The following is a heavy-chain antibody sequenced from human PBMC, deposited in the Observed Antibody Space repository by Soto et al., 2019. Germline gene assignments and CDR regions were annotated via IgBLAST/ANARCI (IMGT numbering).Heavy chain of an antibody. CDR2: IYHSGST. CDR3: ARAGLIEVAAAATPDYYYGMDV. D-gene: IGHD6-13*01. V-gene: IGHV4-30-2*01. Sequence: QLQLQESGSGLVKPSQTLSLTCAVSGGSISSGGYSWSWIRQPPGKGLEWIGYIYHSGSTYYNPSLKSRVTISVDRSKNQFSLKLSSVTAADTAVYYCARAGLIEVAAAATPDYYYGMDVWGQGTTVTVSS. CDR1: GGSISSGGYS. J-gene: IGHJ6*02.